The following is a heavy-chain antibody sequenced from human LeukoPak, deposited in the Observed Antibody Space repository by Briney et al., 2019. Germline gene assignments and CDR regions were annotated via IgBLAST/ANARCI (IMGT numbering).Heavy chain of an antibody. J-gene: IGHJ3*02. Sequence: SETLSLTCTVSGASISSYYWSWIRQPPGKGLEYIGYIHYSGITNYNPSLKSRVTISVDTSKNQFSLRLSSVTAADTAVYYCARHDTRGGASDIWGQGTMVTVSS. D-gene: IGHD3-10*01. CDR1: GASISSYY. CDR3: ARHDTRGGASDI. CDR2: IHYSGIT. V-gene: IGHV4-59*08.